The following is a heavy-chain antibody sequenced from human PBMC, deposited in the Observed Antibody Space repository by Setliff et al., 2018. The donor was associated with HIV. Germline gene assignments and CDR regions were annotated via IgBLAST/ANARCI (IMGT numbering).Heavy chain of an antibody. CDR2: IYTSGSA. D-gene: IGHD3-22*01. CDR1: GGSISSGSNY. J-gene: IGHJ2*01. V-gene: IGHV4-61*02. CDR3: ARGSGYPWYFDL. Sequence: SETLSLTCTVSGGSISSGSNYWSWIRQPAGKGLEWIGRIYTSGSASYNPSLESRVTISVDTSKNQFSLKLSSVTAADTAVYYCARGSGYPWYFDLWGRGTLVTVSS.